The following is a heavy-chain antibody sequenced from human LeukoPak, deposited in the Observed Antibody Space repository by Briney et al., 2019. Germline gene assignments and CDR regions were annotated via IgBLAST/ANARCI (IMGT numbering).Heavy chain of an antibody. D-gene: IGHD3-10*01. V-gene: IGHV4-59*01. CDR1: GGSISSYY. CDR3: ARDTGYGSVNL. J-gene: IGHJ4*02. Sequence: PSETLSLTCTVSGGSISSYYWSWIRQPPGKGLEWIGYIYYSESTNYNPSLKSRVTISVDTSKNQFSLKLSSVTAADTAVYYCARDTGYGSVNLWGQGTLVTVSS. CDR2: IYYSEST.